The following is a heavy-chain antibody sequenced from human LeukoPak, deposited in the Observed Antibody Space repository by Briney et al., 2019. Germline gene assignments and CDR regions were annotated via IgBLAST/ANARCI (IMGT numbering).Heavy chain of an antibody. V-gene: IGHV1-8*01. Sequence: GASVKVSCKASGYSFSSYDINWVRQATGQGLEWMGWMNPNSGNAGYAQKFQGRVTMTRNTSISTAYMELSSLRSEDTAVYYCAREERIAASSGYNWFDPWGQGTLVTVSS. CDR2: MNPNSGNA. J-gene: IGHJ5*02. CDR1: GYSFSSYD. CDR3: AREERIAASSGYNWFDP. D-gene: IGHD6-6*01.